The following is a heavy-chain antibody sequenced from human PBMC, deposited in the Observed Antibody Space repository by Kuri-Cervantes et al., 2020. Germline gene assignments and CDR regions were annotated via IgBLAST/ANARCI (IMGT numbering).Heavy chain of an antibody. J-gene: IGHJ6*03. D-gene: IGHD3-3*01. CDR2: ISFDGSDK. Sequence: GGSLRLSCAASGFTFSNHGMHWVRQAPGKGLEWVAVISFDGSDKSYADSVKGRFTISRDNSKNTLYLQMIRLRAEDTAVYYCAREAEAYYVFWSDHTAYYMDVWGKGTTVTVSS. V-gene: IGHV3-30*03. CDR1: GFTFSNHG. CDR3: AREAEAYYVFWSDHTAYYMDV.